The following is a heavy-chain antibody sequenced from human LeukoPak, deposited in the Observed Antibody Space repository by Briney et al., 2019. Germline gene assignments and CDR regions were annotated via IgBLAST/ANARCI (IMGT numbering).Heavy chain of an antibody. CDR3: ARERLSMVRGVLDY. V-gene: IGHV3-33*01. D-gene: IGHD3-10*01. CDR2: IWYDGSNK. CDR1: GFTFSSYG. Sequence: GGSLRLSCAASGFTFSSYGMHWVRQAPGKGLEWVAVIWYDGSNKYYADSVKGRFTISRDNSKNTLYLQMNSLRAEDTAVYYCARERLSMVRGVLDYWGQGTLVTVSS. J-gene: IGHJ4*02.